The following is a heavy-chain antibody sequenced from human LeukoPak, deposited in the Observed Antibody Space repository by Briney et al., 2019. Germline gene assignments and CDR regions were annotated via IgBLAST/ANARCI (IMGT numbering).Heavy chain of an antibody. CDR3: ARDNWNDPNWFGP. CDR2: IYYSGST. CDR1: GGSISSYY. Sequence: PSETLSLTCTVSGGSISSYYWSWIRQPPGKGLEWIGYIYYSGSTNYNPSLKSRVTISVDTSKNQFSLKLSSVTAADTAVYYCARDNWNDPNWFGPWGQGTLVTVSS. D-gene: IGHD1-1*01. J-gene: IGHJ5*02. V-gene: IGHV4-59*12.